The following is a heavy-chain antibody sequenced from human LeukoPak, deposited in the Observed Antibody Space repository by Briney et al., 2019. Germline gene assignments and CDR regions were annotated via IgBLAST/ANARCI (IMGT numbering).Heavy chain of an antibody. D-gene: IGHD3-22*01. CDR3: ARVGTVYFYDSSGYSVPDY. V-gene: IGHV3-30-3*01. Sequence: PGRSLRLSCAVSGFTFSSYAMHWVRQAPGKGLEWVAVISYDGNNKYHTDSVKGRFTISRDNSKNTLYVQMNSLRSEDTAVYYCARVGTVYFYDSSGYSVPDYWGQGTLVTVSS. CDR2: ISYDGNNK. J-gene: IGHJ4*02. CDR1: GFTFSSYA.